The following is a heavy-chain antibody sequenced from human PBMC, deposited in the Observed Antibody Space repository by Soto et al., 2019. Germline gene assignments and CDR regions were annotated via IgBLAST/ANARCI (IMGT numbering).Heavy chain of an antibody. J-gene: IGHJ6*02. Sequence: GGSLRLSCAASGFTVSNNYMSWVRQGPGKGLEWVSVIYSDGNTYYADSVRGRFTISRDNPKNTLHLQMNSLRVDDTAVYYCARDLQYSRLFYGMDVWGQGTTVTVSS. D-gene: IGHD6-13*01. CDR3: ARDLQYSRLFYGMDV. CDR2: IYSDGNT. V-gene: IGHV3-66*01. CDR1: GFTVSNNY.